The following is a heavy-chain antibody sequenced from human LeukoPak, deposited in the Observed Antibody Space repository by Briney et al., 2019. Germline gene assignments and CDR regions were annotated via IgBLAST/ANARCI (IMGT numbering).Heavy chain of an antibody. J-gene: IGHJ3*02. CDR1: GGSTSSTSYY. V-gene: IGHV4-39*07. CDR2: IYYSGST. D-gene: IGHD2-2*01. CDR3: ARVVPAAISAFDI. Sequence: SETLSLTCTVSGGSTSSTSYYWGWIRQPPGKDLEWIGSIYYSGSTYYNPSLKSRVTISVDRSKNQFSLKLSSVTAADTAVYYCARVVPAAISAFDIWGQGTMVTVSS.